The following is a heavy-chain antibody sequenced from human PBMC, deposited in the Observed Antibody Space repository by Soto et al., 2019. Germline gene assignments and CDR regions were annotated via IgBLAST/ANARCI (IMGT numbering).Heavy chain of an antibody. CDR2: IYHSGST. CDR1: GGSISSSNW. Sequence: SETLSLTCAVSGGSISSSNWWSWVRQPPGKGLEWIGEIYHSGSTNYNPSLKSRVTISVDKSKNQFSLKLSSVTAADTAVYYCELRGSSSVYGYWGQGTLVTVSS. J-gene: IGHJ4*02. V-gene: IGHV4-4*02. CDR3: ELRGSSSVYGY. D-gene: IGHD6-6*01.